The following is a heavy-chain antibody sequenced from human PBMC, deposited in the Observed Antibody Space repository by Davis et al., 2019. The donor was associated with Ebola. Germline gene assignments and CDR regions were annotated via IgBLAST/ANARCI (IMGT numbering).Heavy chain of an antibody. D-gene: IGHD3-16*01. CDR1: GYTFIDYN. V-gene: IGHV1-2*06. J-gene: IGHJ4*02. Sequence: ASVKVSCKASGYTFIDYNMHWVRQAPGQGLEWMGLIFSSGGGTQYAQKFQGRVAMTRDTSISTAYMELSRLTYDDTAVYFCARGHNYAYEYWGQGALVTVSS. CDR3: ARGHNYAYEY. CDR2: IFSSGGGT.